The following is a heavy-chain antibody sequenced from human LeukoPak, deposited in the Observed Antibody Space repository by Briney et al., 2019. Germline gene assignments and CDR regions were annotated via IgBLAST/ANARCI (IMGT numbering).Heavy chain of an antibody. CDR2: IYPGDSDT. D-gene: IGHD4-23*01. CDR3: YTTVVTYTAFDI. Sequence: GESLKISCKGSGYSFTSYWIGWVRQLPGKGLEWMGIIYPGDSDTRYSPSFQGQVTISADKSISTAYLQWSSLKASDTAMYYCYTTVVTYTAFDIWGQGTMATVSS. CDR1: GYSFTSYW. V-gene: IGHV5-51*01. J-gene: IGHJ3*02.